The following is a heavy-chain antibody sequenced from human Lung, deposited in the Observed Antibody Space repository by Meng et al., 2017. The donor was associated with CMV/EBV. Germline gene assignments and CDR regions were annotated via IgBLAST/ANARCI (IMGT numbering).Heavy chain of an antibody. Sequence: QVQLQESGPGLVTPSQTLSLTCTVSGGSISSGGYYWSWIRQPAGKGLEWIGRINTSGSINYNPSLKSRVTISVDTSKNQFSLRLSSVAATDTAVYFCATTSFNYGSGTLDYWGRGTLVTVSS. V-gene: IGHV4-61*02. CDR1: GGSISSGGYY. CDR3: ATTSFNYGSGTLDY. J-gene: IGHJ4*02. CDR2: INTSGSI. D-gene: IGHD3-10*01.